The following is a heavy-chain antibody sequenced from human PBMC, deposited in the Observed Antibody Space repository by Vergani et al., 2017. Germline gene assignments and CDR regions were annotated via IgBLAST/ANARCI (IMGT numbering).Heavy chain of an antibody. CDR3: AGEETYYDILTGCLSGGCDP. CDR1: GGTFSSYA. V-gene: IGHV1-69*04. Sequence: QVQLVQSGAEVKKPGASVKVSCKASGGTFSSYAISWVRQAPGQGLEWMGRIIQILGIANYAQKFQGRVTITADKSTRTAYMELSSLRAEDTAVYYCAGEETYYDILTGCLSGGCDPWGQGTLVTVSS. CDR2: IIQILGIA. D-gene: IGHD3-9*01. J-gene: IGHJ5*02.